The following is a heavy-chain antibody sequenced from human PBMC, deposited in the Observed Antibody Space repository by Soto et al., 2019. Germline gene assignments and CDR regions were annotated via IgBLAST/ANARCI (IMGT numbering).Heavy chain of an antibody. Sequence: SGPTLVNPTETLTLTCTFSGFSLTSPGMCVSWIRQSPGKALEWLALIERGDDDKYYSTSLKTRLTISKDTRKNQVVLTMANMEPADTATYYCARSIRGPRRFNGMDVWGQGTTVTVSS. J-gene: IGHJ6*02. CDR3: ARSIRGPRRFNGMDV. V-gene: IGHV2-70*13. CDR1: GFSLTSPGMC. CDR2: IERGDDDK. D-gene: IGHD1-20*01.